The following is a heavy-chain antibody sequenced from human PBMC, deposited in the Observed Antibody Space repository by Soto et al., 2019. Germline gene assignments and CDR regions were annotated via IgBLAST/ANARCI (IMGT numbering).Heavy chain of an antibody. CDR1: GYTFNKFG. J-gene: IGHJ4*02. V-gene: IGHV1-18*01. CDR3: VRDHQVATIWFDL. Sequence: QVQLVQSGAEVRKPGASVRVSCETSGYTFNKFGISWVRQAPGQGLEWMGWISAKNGNTDYAQKFQGRVTMTTDTSTGTAYMELRSLRSDDTAVYYCVRDHQVATIWFDLWGQGTLVTVSS. CDR2: ISAKNGNT. D-gene: IGHD5-12*01.